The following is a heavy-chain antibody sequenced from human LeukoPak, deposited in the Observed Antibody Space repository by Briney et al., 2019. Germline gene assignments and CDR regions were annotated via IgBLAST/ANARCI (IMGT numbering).Heavy chain of an antibody. Sequence: ASVKVSCKVSGYTLTELSMHWVRQAPGKGLEWRGGFDPEDGETIYAQKFQGRVTMTEDTSTDTAYMELSSLRSEDTAVYYCATGIYGYSYGPFDYWGQGTLVTVSS. CDR2: FDPEDGET. V-gene: IGHV1-24*01. CDR1: GYTLTELS. D-gene: IGHD5-18*01. J-gene: IGHJ4*02. CDR3: ATGIYGYSYGPFDY.